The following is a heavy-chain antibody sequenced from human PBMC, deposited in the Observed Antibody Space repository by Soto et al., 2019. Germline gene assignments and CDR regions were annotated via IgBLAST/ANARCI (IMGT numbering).Heavy chain of an antibody. J-gene: IGHJ6*02. CDR2: ISSSSSYI. D-gene: IGHD5-12*01. CDR1: GFTFSSYS. V-gene: IGHV3-21*01. Sequence: EVQLVESGGGLVKPGGSLRLSCAASGFTFSSYSMNWVRQAPGKGLEWVSSISSSSSYIYYADSVKGRFTISRDNAKNSLYLQMNSLTAEDTAVYYCARVDIVATTVRRRTYYYYGMDVWGQGTTVTVSS. CDR3: ARVDIVATTVRRRTYYYYGMDV.